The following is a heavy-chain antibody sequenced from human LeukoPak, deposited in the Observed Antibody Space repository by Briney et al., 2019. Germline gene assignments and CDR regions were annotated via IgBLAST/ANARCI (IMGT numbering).Heavy chain of an antibody. V-gene: IGHV1-8*03. CDR1: GYTFTSYD. CDR3: ARVGITIFGVALDY. Sequence: ASVRVSCKASGYTFTSYDINSVRQATGQGLEWMGWMNPNSGNTGYAQKFQGRVTITRNTSISTAYMELSSLRSEDTAVYYCARVGITIFGVALDYWGQGTLVTVSS. J-gene: IGHJ4*02. CDR2: MNPNSGNT. D-gene: IGHD3-3*01.